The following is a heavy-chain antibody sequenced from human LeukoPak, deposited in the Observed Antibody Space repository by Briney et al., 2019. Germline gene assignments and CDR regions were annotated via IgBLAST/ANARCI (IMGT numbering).Heavy chain of an antibody. CDR3: AGGNSGGY. J-gene: IGHJ4*02. V-gene: IGHV1-18*01. Sequence: GASVKVSCKASGYTFTSYGISWVRQAPGQGLEWMGWISAYNGNTNYAQKFQGRVTMTRNTSISTAYMELSGLRSEDTAVYYCAGGNSGGYWGQGTLVTVSS. D-gene: IGHD4-23*01. CDR2: ISAYNGNT. CDR1: GYTFTSYG.